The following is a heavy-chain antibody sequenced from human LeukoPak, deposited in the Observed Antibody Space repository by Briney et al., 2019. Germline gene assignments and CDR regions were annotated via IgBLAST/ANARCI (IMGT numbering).Heavy chain of an antibody. D-gene: IGHD1-26*01. V-gene: IGHV1-18*01. J-gene: IGHJ4*02. CDR1: GYTFTSYG. CDR2: IRCYNGNT. CDR3: ARDPPGVGVDFDY. Sequence: GASVTVSFKGTGYTFTSYGFTWVRLAPGPGLEWVGWIRCYNGNTNYAQTLQGRVSMSTDTSTSTVYMELRSLRSEDTAVYYCARDPPGVGVDFDYWGQGTLVTVSS.